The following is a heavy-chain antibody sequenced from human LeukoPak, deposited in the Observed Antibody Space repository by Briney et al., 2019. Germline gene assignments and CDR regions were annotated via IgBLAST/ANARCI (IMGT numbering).Heavy chain of an antibody. J-gene: IGHJ4*02. D-gene: IGHD3-22*01. CDR2: INPNSGGT. CDR1: GYTFTGYY. Sequence: GASVKVSCKASGYTFTGYYMHWVRQAPGQGLEWMGWINPNSGGTNYAQKFQGRVTMTRDTSISTAYMELSRLRSDDTAVYCCARDRPEYYYDSSGYMVHYFDYWGQGTLVTVSS. CDR3: ARDRPEYYYDSSGYMVHYFDY. V-gene: IGHV1-2*02.